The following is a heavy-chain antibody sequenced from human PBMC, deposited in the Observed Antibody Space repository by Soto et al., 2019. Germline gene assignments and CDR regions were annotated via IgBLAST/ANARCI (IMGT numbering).Heavy chain of an antibody. CDR2: INPYTGET. CDR3: TRPLRATAGTTFYY. D-gene: IGHD1-1*01. CDR1: GYTFTNYG. V-gene: IGHV1-18*01. Sequence: GASVKVSCKASGYTFTNYGISWVRQAPGQGLEWMGWINPYTGETNYAQKFQGRVIMTSAAAISTAYMELNSLTSDDTAVYYCTRPLRATAGTTFYYWGQGSLVTVSS. J-gene: IGHJ4*01.